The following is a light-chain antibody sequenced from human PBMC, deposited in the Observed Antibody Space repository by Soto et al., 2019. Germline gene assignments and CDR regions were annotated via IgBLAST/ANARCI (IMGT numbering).Light chain of an antibody. Sequence: EIGLTQSPGPLSLSPGEGATLSCRASQSINNRYLAWYQQKPGQAPRLLIYGASSRATGIPDRFIGSGSGTDFTLTISRLEPEDFAVYDCQQFGSSPGFTFGPGTKVDIK. V-gene: IGKV3-20*01. CDR3: QQFGSSPGFT. CDR1: QSINNRY. CDR2: GAS. J-gene: IGKJ3*01.